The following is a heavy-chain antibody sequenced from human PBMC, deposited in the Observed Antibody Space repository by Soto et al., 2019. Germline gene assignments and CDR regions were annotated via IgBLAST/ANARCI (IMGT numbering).Heavy chain of an antibody. CDR2: ISGDAGRT. CDR1: GFTYVKYA. Sequence: VQLLESGGALVQPGGSLRLSCEASGFTYVKYAMSWVRQAPGKGLEWVSGISGDAGRTFYADSVKGRFTISRDNSKNTVYLQMNSLRVEDTGVYYCVKDTVVVINGGDFDYWGQGTLVTVSS. J-gene: IGHJ4*02. D-gene: IGHD3-22*01. CDR3: VKDTVVVINGGDFDY. V-gene: IGHV3-23*01.